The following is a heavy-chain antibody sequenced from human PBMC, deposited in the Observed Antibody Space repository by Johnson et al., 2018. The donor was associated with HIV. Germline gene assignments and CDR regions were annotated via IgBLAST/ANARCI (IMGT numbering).Heavy chain of an antibody. Sequence: QVQLVESGGGVVQPGRSLRLSCAASGLTFCNYGIHWVRQAPGKGLEWVASTWFDGSKKYYSDSVRGRFIISRDNSKNTLYLQMNSLRAEDTALYFCARVAVSTAAGGVPLDIWGPGTMVTVSA. V-gene: IGHV3-33*03. J-gene: IGHJ3*02. CDR3: ARVAVSTAAGGVPLDI. CDR2: TWFDGSKK. CDR1: GLTFCNYG. D-gene: IGHD2-2*01.